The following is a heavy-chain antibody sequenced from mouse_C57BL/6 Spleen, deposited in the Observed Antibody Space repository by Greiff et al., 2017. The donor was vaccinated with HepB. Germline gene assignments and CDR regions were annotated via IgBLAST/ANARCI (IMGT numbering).Heavy chain of an antibody. CDR2: IDPNSGGT. Sequence: QVHVKQPGAELVKPGASVKLSCKASGYTFTSYWMHWVKQRPGRGLEWIGRIDPNSGGTKYNEKFKSKATLTVDKPSSTAYMQLSSLTSEDSAVYYCARGDGSSPYYFDYWGQGTTLTVSS. D-gene: IGHD1-1*01. CDR1: GYTFTSYW. J-gene: IGHJ2*01. CDR3: ARGDGSSPYYFDY. V-gene: IGHV1-72*01.